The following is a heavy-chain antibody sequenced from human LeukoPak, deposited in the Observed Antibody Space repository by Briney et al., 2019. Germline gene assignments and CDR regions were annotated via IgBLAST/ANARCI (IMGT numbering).Heavy chain of an antibody. CDR2: IIPIFGTA. CDR3: ASTYYDFWSGYYTDYYYYYMDV. V-gene: IGHV1-69*06. Sequence: SVKVPCKASGGTFISYAISWVRQAPGQGLEWMGGIIPIFGTANYAQKFQGRVTITADKSTSTAYMELSSLRSEDTAVYYCASTYYDFWSGYYTDYYYYYMDVWGKGTTVTVSS. D-gene: IGHD3-3*01. CDR1: GGTFISYA. J-gene: IGHJ6*03.